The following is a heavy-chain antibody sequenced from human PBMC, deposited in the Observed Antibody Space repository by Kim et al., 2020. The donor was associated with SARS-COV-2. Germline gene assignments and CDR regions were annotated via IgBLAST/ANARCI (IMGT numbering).Heavy chain of an antibody. J-gene: IGHJ4*02. CDR1: GGSFSGYY. D-gene: IGHD1-26*01. CDR3: ARGKSGGDY. V-gene: IGHV4-34*01. Sequence: SETLSLTCAVYGGSFSGYYWSWIRQPPGKGLEWIGEINHSGSTNYNPSLKSRVTISVDTSKNQFSLKLSSVTAADTAVYYCARGKSGGDYWGQGTLVTVS. CDR2: INHSGST.